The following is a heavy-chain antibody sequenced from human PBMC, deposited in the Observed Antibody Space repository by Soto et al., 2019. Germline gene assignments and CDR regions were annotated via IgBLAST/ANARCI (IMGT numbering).Heavy chain of an antibody. CDR1: GASIRSYY. CDR3: ARRACSGGSCYSLGDYYYGMDV. J-gene: IGHJ6*02. Sequence: PSETLSLTCSVSGASIRSYYWHWIRQPPGKGLEWIGYIYYSGSTNYSPSLKSRVTISVDTSKNQFSLKLSSVTAADTAVYYCARRACSGGSCYSLGDYYYGMDVWGQGTTVTVSS. V-gene: IGHV4-59*01. CDR2: IYYSGST. D-gene: IGHD2-15*01.